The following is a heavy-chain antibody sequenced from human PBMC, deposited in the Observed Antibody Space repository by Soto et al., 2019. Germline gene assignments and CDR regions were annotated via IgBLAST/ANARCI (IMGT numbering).Heavy chain of an antibody. V-gene: IGHV3-30*18. Sequence: PGGSLRLSCAASGFTFSSYGMHWVRQAPGKGLEWVAVISYDGSNKYYADSVKGRFTISRDNSKNTLYLQMNSLRAEDTAVYYCAKDLSSGDYPTFDYWGQGTLVTVSS. CDR1: GFTFSSYG. CDR2: ISYDGSNK. D-gene: IGHD4-17*01. J-gene: IGHJ4*02. CDR3: AKDLSSGDYPTFDY.